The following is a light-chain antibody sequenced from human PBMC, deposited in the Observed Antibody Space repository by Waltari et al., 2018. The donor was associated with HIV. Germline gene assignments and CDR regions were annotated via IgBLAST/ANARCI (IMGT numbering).Light chain of an antibody. J-gene: IGLJ3*02. CDR1: NIGSKS. CDR2: DDS. Sequence: SYVLTQPPSVSVAPGQTARITCGGNNIGSKSVHWYQQKPGQAPVLVVYDDSDRPSGIPERFSWSNAGNTATLSISSVEGGDEADYYCQVWDSSSDQGVCGGGTKLTVL. CDR3: QVWDSSSDQGV. V-gene: IGLV3-21*02.